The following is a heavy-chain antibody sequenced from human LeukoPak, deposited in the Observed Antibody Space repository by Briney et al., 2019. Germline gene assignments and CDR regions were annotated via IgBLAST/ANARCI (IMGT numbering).Heavy chain of an antibody. D-gene: IGHD3-3*01. CDR3: ARGYYDFWSAYYTHFDY. CDR2: TYYRSKWYN. J-gene: IGHJ4*02. CDR1: GDSVSSNSAD. V-gene: IGHV6-1*01. Sequence: SQTLSLTCAISGDSVSSNSADWNWIRQSPSRGLEWLGRTYYRSKWYNDYSVSVKSRITINPDTSKNQFSLQLTSVPPEDTAVYSCARGYYDFWSAYYTHFDYWGQGTLVTVSS.